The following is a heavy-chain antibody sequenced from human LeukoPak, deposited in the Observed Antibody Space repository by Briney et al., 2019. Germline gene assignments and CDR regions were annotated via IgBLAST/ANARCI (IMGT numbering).Heavy chain of an antibody. Sequence: PSGTLSLTCAVSAGSISSRNWWSWVRQSPEKGLEWIGEMSHSGSTNYNPSLESRVTMSVDKSKNQFSLKLSSVTAADTAVYYCARVDYYYDMDVWGQGTTVTVSS. CDR3: ARVDYYYDMDV. J-gene: IGHJ6*02. CDR2: MSHSGST. V-gene: IGHV4-4*02. CDR1: AGSISSRNW.